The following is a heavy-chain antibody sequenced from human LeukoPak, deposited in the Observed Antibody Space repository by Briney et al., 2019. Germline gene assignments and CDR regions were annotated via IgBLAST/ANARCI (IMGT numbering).Heavy chain of an antibody. V-gene: IGHV3-21*01. Sequence: GGSLRLSCAASGFTFSSYSMNWVRQAPGKGLEWVSSISSSSSYIYYADSVKGRFTISRDNAKNSLYLQMNSLGAEDTAVYYYARTYSSLRGTFDYWGQGTLVTVSS. J-gene: IGHJ4*02. CDR3: ARTYSSLRGTFDY. D-gene: IGHD6-6*01. CDR2: ISSSSSYI. CDR1: GFTFSSYS.